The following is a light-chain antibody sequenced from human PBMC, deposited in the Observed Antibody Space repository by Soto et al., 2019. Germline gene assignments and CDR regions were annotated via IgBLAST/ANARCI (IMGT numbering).Light chain of an antibody. V-gene: IGLV2-23*02. J-gene: IGLJ2*01. CDR3: CSYASGGTYVV. CDR2: EVN. CDR1: MRDVGAYNL. Sequence: QSALTQPASVSGSPGQSITISCAGTMRDVGAYNLVSWYQQHPGRAPQLIIYEVNQRPSGVSLRFSGSKSGNTASLTISGLQADDEADYHCCSYASGGTYVVFGGGTKLTVL.